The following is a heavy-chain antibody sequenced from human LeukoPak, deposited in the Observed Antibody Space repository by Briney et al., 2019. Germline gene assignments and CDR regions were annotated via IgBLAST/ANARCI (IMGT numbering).Heavy chain of an antibody. CDR2: IYYSGST. D-gene: IGHD3-10*01. J-gene: IGHJ3*02. V-gene: IGHV4-31*03. Sequence: SETLSLTCTVSGGSISSGGYYWSWIRQHPGKGLEWIGYIYYSGSTYYNPSLKSRVTISVDTSKNQFSLKLSSVTTADTAVYYCARDTMVREPDAFDIWGQGTMVTVSS. CDR1: GGSISSGGYY. CDR3: ARDTMVREPDAFDI.